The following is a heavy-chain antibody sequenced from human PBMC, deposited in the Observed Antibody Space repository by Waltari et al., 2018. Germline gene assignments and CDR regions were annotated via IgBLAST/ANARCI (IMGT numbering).Heavy chain of an antibody. V-gene: IGHV4-39*01. CDR1: GGSISSSSYH. CDR3: ARHPGHYYDSSGYLG. J-gene: IGHJ4*02. D-gene: IGHD3-22*01. CDR2: IYYSGST. Sequence: HLQLQESGPGLVKPSETLSLTCTVSGGSISSSSYHWGWVRQPPGKGLEWIGSIYYSGSTYYNPSIKSRVTISVDKSKNKLSLKMSSVTAADTAVYYCARHPGHYYDSSGYLGWGQGTLVTVSS.